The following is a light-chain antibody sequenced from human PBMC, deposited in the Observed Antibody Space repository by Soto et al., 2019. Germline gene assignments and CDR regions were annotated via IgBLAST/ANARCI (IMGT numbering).Light chain of an antibody. CDR2: DVS. J-gene: IGLJ1*01. V-gene: IGLV2-14*01. CDR3: CSFTSTHTYV. CDR1: SSDVGGYNY. Sequence: QSALTQPASVSGSPGQSITISCTGTSSDVGGYNYVSWYQQHPGKAPQLMIYDVSNRPSGVSNRFSGSRSGNTASLTISGLQTEDEADYYCCSFTSTHTYVFGTGTKLTVL.